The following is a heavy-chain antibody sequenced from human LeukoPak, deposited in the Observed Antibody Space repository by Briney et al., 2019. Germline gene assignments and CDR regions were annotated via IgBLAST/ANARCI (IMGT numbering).Heavy chain of an antibody. CDR2: ISWNSGSI. V-gene: IGHV3-9*01. CDR3: AKDPSFDILTGPRAFDI. D-gene: IGHD3-9*01. J-gene: IGHJ3*02. CDR1: GFTFDDYA. Sequence: PGGSLRLSCAASGFTFDDYAMHWVLQAPGKGLEWVSGISWNSGSIGYADSVKGRFTISRDNAKNSLYLQMNSLRAEDTALYYCAKDPSFDILTGPRAFDIWGQGTMVTVSS.